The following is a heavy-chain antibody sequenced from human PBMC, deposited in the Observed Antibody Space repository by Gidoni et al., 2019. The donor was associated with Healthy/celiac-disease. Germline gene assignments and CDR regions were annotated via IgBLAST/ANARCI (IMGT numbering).Heavy chain of an antibody. CDR2: ISYDGSNK. J-gene: IGHJ4*02. CDR3: AREEGGSGNFDY. D-gene: IGHD1-26*01. CDR1: GFTFSSYA. V-gene: IGHV3-30*04. Sequence: QVQLVESGGVVVQPGRSLRLSCAASGFTFSSYAMPWVRQAPGKGLEWVAVISYDGSNKYYADSVKGRFTISRDNSKNTLYLQMNSLRAEDTAVYYCAREEGGSGNFDYWGQGTLVTVSS.